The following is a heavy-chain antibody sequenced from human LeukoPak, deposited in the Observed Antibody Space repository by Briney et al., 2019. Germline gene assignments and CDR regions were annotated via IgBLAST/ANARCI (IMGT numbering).Heavy chain of an antibody. CDR2: INPNSGGT. CDR3: ARGYYDFWIRIVAFDI. CDR1: GYTFTGYY. D-gene: IGHD3-3*01. J-gene: IGHJ3*02. V-gene: IGHV1-2*02. Sequence: ASVKVSCKASGYTFTGYYMHWVRQAPGQGLEWMGWINPNSGGTNYAQKLQGRVTMTTDTSTSTAYMELRSLRSDDTAVYYCARGYYDFWIRIVAFDIWGQGTMVTVSS.